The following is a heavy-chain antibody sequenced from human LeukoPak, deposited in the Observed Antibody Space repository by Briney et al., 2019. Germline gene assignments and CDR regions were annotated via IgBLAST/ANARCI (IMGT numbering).Heavy chain of an antibody. V-gene: IGHV1-2*02. Sequence: ASVKVSCKASGYTFTGYYMHWVRQAPGQGLEGMGWINPNSGGTNYAQKFQGRVTMTRDTSISTAYMELSRLRSDDTAVYYCARVLSNQVPGLDYWGQGTLVTVSS. D-gene: IGHD2/OR15-2a*01. CDR3: ARVLSNQVPGLDY. J-gene: IGHJ4*02. CDR1: GYTFTGYY. CDR2: INPNSGGT.